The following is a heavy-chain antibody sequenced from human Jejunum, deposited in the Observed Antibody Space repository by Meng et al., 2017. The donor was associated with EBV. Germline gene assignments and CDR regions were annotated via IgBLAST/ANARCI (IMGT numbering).Heavy chain of an antibody. CDR2: IDTDGSTT. CDR1: GFTFSNSW. D-gene: IGHD3/OR15-3a*01. Sequence: EVQLVESGGGLVQPGGSLRLSCAASGFTFSNSWMHGLRQAPGKGLVWVSHIDTDGSTTNYAGSVKGRFTISRDNAKNTLSLQMNSLRVEDTAVYYCVRGGLGPWYWGQGTLVTVSS. J-gene: IGHJ4*02. V-gene: IGHV3-74*01. CDR3: VRGGLGPWY.